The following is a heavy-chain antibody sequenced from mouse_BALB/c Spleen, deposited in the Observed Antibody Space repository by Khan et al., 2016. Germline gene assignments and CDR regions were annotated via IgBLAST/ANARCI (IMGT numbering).Heavy chain of an antibody. Sequence: QVQLQQSGAELARPGASVKMSCKASGYTFTSYTIQWIKQRPGQGLEWIGYINPRGDYTDYNQKFKDKATLTADKSSSTVYIHLSGMTSEDSAFYCCARAYIGLVLFSYWCLCTLVTVPA. D-gene: IGHD2-10*02. J-gene: IGHJ3*01. CDR2: INPRGDYT. V-gene: IGHV1-4*01. CDR3: ARAYIGLVLFSY. CDR1: GYTFTSYT.